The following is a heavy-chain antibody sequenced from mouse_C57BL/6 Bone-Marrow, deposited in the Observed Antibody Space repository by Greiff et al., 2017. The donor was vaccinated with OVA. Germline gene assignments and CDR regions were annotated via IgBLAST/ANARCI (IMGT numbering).Heavy chain of an antibody. V-gene: IGHV5-4*01. J-gene: IGHJ1*03. CDR2: ISAGGSYT. CDR1: GFTFSSYA. CDR3: AKGEDYGSGYRRYFDV. D-gene: IGHD1-1*01. Sequence: EVQGVESGGGLVKPGGSLKLSCAASGFTFSSYAMSWVRQTPEKRLEWVATISAGGSYTYYPDNVKGRYTISRDNAKNNPYLQMSHLKSEDTTMYYCAKGEDYGSGYRRYFDVWGTGTTLTVSS.